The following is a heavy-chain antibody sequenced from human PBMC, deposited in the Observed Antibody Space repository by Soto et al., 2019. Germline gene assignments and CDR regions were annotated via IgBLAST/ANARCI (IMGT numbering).Heavy chain of an antibody. CDR2: INPNSGGT. CDR3: ARDGITAARDFDY. V-gene: IGHV1-2*02. J-gene: IGHJ4*02. D-gene: IGHD6-6*01. CDR1: GYTFTGYY. Sequence: ASVKVSCKASGYTFTGYYMHWVRQAPGQGLERMGWINPNSGGTNYAQKFQGRVTMTRDTSISTAYMELSRLRSDDTAVYYCARDGITAARDFDYWGQGTLVTVSS.